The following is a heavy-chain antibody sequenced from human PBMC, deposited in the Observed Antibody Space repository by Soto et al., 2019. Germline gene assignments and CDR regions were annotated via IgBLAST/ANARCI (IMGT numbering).Heavy chain of an antibody. CDR3: ARVSGSYYYGMDV. V-gene: IGHV4-4*02. CDR1: GGSISSSNW. J-gene: IGHJ6*02. D-gene: IGHD1-26*01. CDR2: IYHRGST. Sequence: QVQLQESGPGLVKPSGTLSLTCAVSGGSISSSNWWRWVRQPPGKGLEWIGEIYHRGSTNYNPSLKSRVTISVDKSKNQFSLKLSSVTAAATAVYYCARVSGSYYYGMDVWGQGTTVTVSS.